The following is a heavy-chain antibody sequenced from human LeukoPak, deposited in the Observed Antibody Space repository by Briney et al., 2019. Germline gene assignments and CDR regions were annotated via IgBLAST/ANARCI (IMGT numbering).Heavy chain of an antibody. V-gene: IGHV4-34*01. Sequence: SETLFLTCAVYGGPFSGYYWSWIRQFPGKGLEWIGEINHGGGTNYNPSLKSRVTISLDTSKNQFSLKLSSLTAADTAVYYCASLGQDHPGHWGQGTLVTVSS. CDR3: ASLGQDHPGH. CDR1: GGPFSGYY. J-gene: IGHJ4*02. CDR2: INHGGGT. D-gene: IGHD1-14*01.